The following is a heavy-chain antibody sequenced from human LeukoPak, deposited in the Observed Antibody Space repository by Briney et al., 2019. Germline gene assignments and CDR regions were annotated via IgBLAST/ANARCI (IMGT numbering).Heavy chain of an antibody. J-gene: IGHJ4*02. CDR1: GFTFSSYA. V-gene: IGHV3-23*01. CDR2: ISGSGGST. Sequence: GGSLRLSCAASGFTFSSYAMSWVRQAPGRRLEWVSAISGSGGSTYYADSVKGRFTISRDNSKNTLYLQMNSLRAEDTAVYYCAKDQDTAMVNGVLDYWGQGTLVTVSS. CDR3: AKDQDTAMVNGVLDY. D-gene: IGHD5-18*01.